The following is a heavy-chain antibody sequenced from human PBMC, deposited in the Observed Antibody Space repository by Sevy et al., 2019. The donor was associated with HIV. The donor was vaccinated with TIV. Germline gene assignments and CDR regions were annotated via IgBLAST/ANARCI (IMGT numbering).Heavy chain of an antibody. D-gene: IGHD5-12*01. V-gene: IGHV3-49*03. Sequence: GGSLRLSCTTSGFTFDDYAMSWFRQAPGKWLEWVAFITRNSYEAYGGPTEYAASVKGRFIISRDDSKSIAYLQMNSLKTEDTAVYYCSRGLATADTPEYYFDYWGQGNLVTVSS. CDR2: ITRNSYEAYGGPT. CDR3: SRGLATADTPEYYFDY. CDR1: GFTFDDYA. J-gene: IGHJ4*02.